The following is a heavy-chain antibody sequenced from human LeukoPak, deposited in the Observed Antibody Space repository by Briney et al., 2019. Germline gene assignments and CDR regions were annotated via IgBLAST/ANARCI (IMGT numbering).Heavy chain of an antibody. CDR3: AKVGPYGDYAPDYFDY. V-gene: IGHV1-8*01. D-gene: IGHD4-17*01. CDR2: MNPNSGNT. J-gene: IGHJ4*02. Sequence: ASVKVSCKASGYTFTSYDINWVRQATGQGLEWMGWMNPNSGNTGYAQKFQGRVTMTRNTSISTAYMELSSLRSEDTAVYYCAKVGPYGDYAPDYFDYWGQGTLVTVSS. CDR1: GYTFTSYD.